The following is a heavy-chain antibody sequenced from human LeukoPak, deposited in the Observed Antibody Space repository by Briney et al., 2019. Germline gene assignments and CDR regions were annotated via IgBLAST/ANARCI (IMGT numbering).Heavy chain of an antibody. D-gene: IGHD3-22*01. J-gene: IGHJ4*02. V-gene: IGHV4-34*01. Sequence: PSETLSLTCAVSGGSFSGYYWSWIRQPPGKGLEWIGEINHSGSTNYNPSLKSRVTISVDTSKNQFSLKLSSVTAADTAVYYCARAMDYYDSSGYYQDYWGQGTLVTVSS. CDR3: ARAMDYYDSSGYYQDY. CDR1: GGSFSGYY. CDR2: INHSGST.